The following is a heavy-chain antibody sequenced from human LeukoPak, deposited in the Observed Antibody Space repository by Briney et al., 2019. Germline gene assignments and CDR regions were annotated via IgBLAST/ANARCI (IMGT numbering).Heavy chain of an antibody. V-gene: IGHV4-30-2*01. D-gene: IGHD7-27*01. CDR2: IYDSGST. J-gene: IGHJ3*02. CDR1: GGSISSGGYS. CDR3: AGTGDRLAFDI. Sequence: SSETLSLTCAVSGGSISSGGYSWNCIPQPPGKGLEWIVYIYDSGSTYHNPSLKSRVTISVETSKDQFSLKLSSVTAADTAVYYCAGTGDRLAFDIWGRGTMVTVS.